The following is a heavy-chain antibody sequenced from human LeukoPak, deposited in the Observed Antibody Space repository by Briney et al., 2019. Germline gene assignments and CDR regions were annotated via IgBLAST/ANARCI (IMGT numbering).Heavy chain of an antibody. V-gene: IGHV1-46*01. CDR1: GYTFTSYY. D-gene: IGHD5-24*01. CDR3: ARDGYEMATTRGGNFDY. CDR2: INPSGGST. J-gene: IGHJ4*02. Sequence: ASVKVSCKASGYTFTSYYMHWVRQAPGQGLEWMGIINPSGGSTSYAQKFQGRVTMTRDMSTSTVYMELSSLRSEDTAVYYCARDGYEMATTRGGNFDYWGRGTLVTVSS.